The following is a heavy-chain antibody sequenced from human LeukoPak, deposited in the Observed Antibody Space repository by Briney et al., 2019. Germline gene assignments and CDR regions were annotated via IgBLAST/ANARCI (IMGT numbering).Heavy chain of an antibody. J-gene: IGHJ4*02. V-gene: IGHV4-30-2*01. CDR2: IYHSGST. Sequence: PSQTLSLTCTVSGGSISSGGYYWSWIRQPPGKGLEWIGYIYHSGSTYYNPSLKSRVTISVDRSKNQSSLKLSSVTAADTAVYYCARGRPYEYGSSKGFDYWGQGTLVTVSS. CDR1: GGSISSGGYY. D-gene: IGHD6-6*01. CDR3: ARGRPYEYGSSKGFDY.